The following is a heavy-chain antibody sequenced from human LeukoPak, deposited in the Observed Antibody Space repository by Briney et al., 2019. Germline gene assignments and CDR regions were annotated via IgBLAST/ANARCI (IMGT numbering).Heavy chain of an antibody. Sequence: GGSLRLSCAASGFTFSSYAMHWVRQAPGKGLEWVAVISYDGGNKYYADSVKGRFTISRDNSKNTLYLQMNSLRAEDTAVYYCAREAHYWGQGTLVTVSS. CDR2: ISYDGGNK. J-gene: IGHJ4*02. V-gene: IGHV3-30-3*01. CDR3: AREAHY. CDR1: GFTFSSYA.